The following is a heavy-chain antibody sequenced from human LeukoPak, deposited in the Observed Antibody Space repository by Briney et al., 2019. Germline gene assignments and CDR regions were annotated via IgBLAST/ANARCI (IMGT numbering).Heavy chain of an antibody. Sequence: ASVKVSCQASGYTFTSYDINWVRQATGQGLEWMGWMNPNSGNTGYAQKFQGRVTMTRNTSISTAYMELSSLRSEDTAVYYCARGKYSSSWGENWFDPWGQGTLVTVSS. CDR2: MNPNSGNT. J-gene: IGHJ5*02. CDR3: ARGKYSSSWGENWFDP. D-gene: IGHD6-13*01. V-gene: IGHV1-8*01. CDR1: GYTFTSYD.